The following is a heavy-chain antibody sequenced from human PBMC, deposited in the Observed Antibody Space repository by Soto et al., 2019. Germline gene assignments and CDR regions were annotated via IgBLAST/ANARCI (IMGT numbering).Heavy chain of an antibody. V-gene: IGHV3-23*01. CDR2: IIDSGAST. CDR3: AKGRSYYYYYGVDV. J-gene: IGHJ6*04. CDR1: GFTFRSCA. Sequence: PGGSLRLSCAASGFTFRSCAMGWVRQAPGKGLEWVSDIIDSGASTYYADSVKGRFTISRDNSKSTLYLQMNSLRAEDTALYYCAKGRSYYYYYGVDVWGKGTKGTVSS.